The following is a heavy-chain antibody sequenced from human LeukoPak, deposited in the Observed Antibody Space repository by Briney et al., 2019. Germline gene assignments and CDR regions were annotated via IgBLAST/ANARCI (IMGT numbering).Heavy chain of an antibody. CDR1: GLTFSDYD. CDR3: GRAFPPLRTSSAGDL. V-gene: IGHV3-21*01. CDR2: ISYLSSHV. J-gene: IGHJ4*02. D-gene: IGHD3-16*01. Sequence: GGSLRLSCSASGLTFSDYDMNWVRQAPGKGLEWVSSISYLSSHVYYGDSVKGRFSISRDNAKNSLYLQMNSLGAEDTAIYYCGRAFPPLRTSSAGDLWGQGVLVTVSS.